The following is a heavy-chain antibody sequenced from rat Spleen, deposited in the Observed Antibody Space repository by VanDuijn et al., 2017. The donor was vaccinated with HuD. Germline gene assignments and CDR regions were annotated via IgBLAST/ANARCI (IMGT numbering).Heavy chain of an antibody. J-gene: IGHJ2*01. Sequence: EVQLVEYGGGLVQPGRSLKLSCAASGFTFSDYYMAWVRQAPTAGLEWVASISWGGTSTYYPDNVKGRFTISRDNAKNALYLQMDSLRAEDTATYYCARRHYGYTDYFDYWGQGVMVTVSS. CDR3: ARRHYGYTDYFDY. CDR2: ISWGGTST. CDR1: GFTFSDYY. D-gene: IGHD1-9*01. V-gene: IGHV5-7*01.